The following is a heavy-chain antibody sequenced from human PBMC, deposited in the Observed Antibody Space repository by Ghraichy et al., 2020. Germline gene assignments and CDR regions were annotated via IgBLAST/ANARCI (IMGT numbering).Heavy chain of an antibody. J-gene: IGHJ4*02. CDR2: VSGGGGST. CDR3: AKGVRYFDWEPGDY. D-gene: IGHD3-9*01. CDR1: GFSFSNYV. Sequence: GALRPSCAASGFSFSNYVMNWVCQAPGKGLEWVSAVSGGGGSTYYADSLKGRFTVSRDNSKNTLYLQLNSLRAEDTAVYYCAKGVRYFDWEPGDYWGQGTLVTVSS. V-gene: IGHV3-23*01.